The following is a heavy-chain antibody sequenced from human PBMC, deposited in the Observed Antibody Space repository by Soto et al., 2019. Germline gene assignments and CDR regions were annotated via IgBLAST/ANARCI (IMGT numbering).Heavy chain of an antibody. CDR2: ISYDGSDK. CDR1: GLTLCRYV. Sequence: SGEGCGLTLCRYVLHWVRQAPGKGLEWVAVISYDGSDKYYADSVKGRFTISRDNAKKTLYLQMNSLRIEDTAVYYCARVDCSTTTCYYYGFDVWGQGTTVTVSS. V-gene: IGHV3-30*19. CDR3: ARVDCSTTTCYYYGFDV. D-gene: IGHD2-2*01. J-gene: IGHJ6*02.